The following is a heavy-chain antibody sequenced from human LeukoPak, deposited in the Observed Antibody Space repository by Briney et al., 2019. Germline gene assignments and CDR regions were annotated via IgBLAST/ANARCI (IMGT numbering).Heavy chain of an antibody. CDR1: GFTFSNYW. CDR3: AKDESSGYLDH. V-gene: IGHV3-74*01. D-gene: IGHD3-22*01. Sequence: PGGSLRLSCSASGFTFSNYWMHWARQAPGKGLERVSRIKTDGTITGYADSVKGRFTISRDNSKNTLYLQMNSLRAEDTAVYYCAKDESSGYLDHWGQGTLVTVSS. J-gene: IGHJ4*02. CDR2: IKTDGTIT.